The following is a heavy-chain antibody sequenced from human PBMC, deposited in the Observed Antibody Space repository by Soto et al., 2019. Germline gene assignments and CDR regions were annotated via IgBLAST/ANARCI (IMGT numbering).Heavy chain of an antibody. CDR1: GGSFSTYY. Sequence: PSETLSLTCVVSGGSFSTYYYNWIRQSPGKGLEWIGEINHSGNTNYNPSLKSRVTISVDTSKNQFSLKLSSVTAADTAVYYCASGPPSGSYYGYYYYYGMDVWGQGTTVTVSS. J-gene: IGHJ6*02. CDR2: INHSGNT. CDR3: ASGPPSGSYYGYYYYYGMDV. D-gene: IGHD3-10*01. V-gene: IGHV4-34*01.